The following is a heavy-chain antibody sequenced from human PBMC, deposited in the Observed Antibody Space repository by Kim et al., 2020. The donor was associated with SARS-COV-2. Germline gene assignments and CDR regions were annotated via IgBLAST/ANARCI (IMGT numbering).Heavy chain of an antibody. J-gene: IGHJ6*04. Sequence: SETLSLTCAVYGGSFSGYYWSWIRQPPGKGLEWIGEINHSGSTNYNPSLKSRVTISVDTSKNQFSLKLSSGTAADTAVYYCARGSVQGVIDAASYYYYGMDVWGKGTTVTVSS. CDR2: INHSGST. CDR1: GGSFSGYY. D-gene: IGHD3-10*01. CDR3: ARGSVQGVIDAASYYYYGMDV. V-gene: IGHV4-34*01.